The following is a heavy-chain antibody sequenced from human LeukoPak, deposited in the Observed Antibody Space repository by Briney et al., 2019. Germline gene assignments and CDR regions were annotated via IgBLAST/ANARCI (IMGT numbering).Heavy chain of an antibody. CDR1: GFTFSSYE. CDR3: ARKYCSSTSCLFDY. J-gene: IGHJ4*02. D-gene: IGHD2-2*01. V-gene: IGHV3-48*03. CDR2: ISNSGSPI. Sequence: PGGSLRLSFAASGFTFSSYEMNWVRQAPGKGLDWVSYISNSGSPIYYADSVKGRFTISRDNAKNSLYLQMNSLRAEDTAVYYCARKYCSSTSCLFDYWGQGTLVTVSS.